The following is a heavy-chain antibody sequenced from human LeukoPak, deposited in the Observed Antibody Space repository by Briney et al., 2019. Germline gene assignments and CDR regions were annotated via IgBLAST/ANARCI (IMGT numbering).Heavy chain of an antibody. D-gene: IGHD3-16*01. V-gene: IGHV3-48*02. J-gene: IGHJ3*02. Sequence: GGSLRLSCEASGFTSFNFPMNWVRKAPGKGLEWVSHIRSDGTVTYADSVKGRFTISRDDAKTSVYLQMNSLRDEDTAMYYCARDNIWAFDIWGQGTMVTVSS. CDR2: IRSDGTV. CDR1: GFTSFNFP. CDR3: ARDNIWAFDI.